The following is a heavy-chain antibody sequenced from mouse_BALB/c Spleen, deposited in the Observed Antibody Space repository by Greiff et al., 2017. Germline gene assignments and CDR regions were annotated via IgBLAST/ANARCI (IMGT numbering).Heavy chain of an antibody. CDR3: ARSAYYGNYRNAMDY. CDR2: ISYDGSN. CDR1: GYSITSGYY. D-gene: IGHD2-10*01. Sequence: EVKLVESGPGLVKPSQSLSLTCSVTGYSITSGYYWNWIRQFPGNKLEWMGYISYDGSNNYNPSLKNRISITRDTSKNQFFLKLNSVTTEDTATYYCARSAYYGNYRNAMDYWGQGTSVTVSS. J-gene: IGHJ4*01. V-gene: IGHV3-6*02.